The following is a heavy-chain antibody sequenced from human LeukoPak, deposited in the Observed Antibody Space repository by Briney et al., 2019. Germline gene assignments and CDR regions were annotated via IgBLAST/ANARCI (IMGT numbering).Heavy chain of an antibody. CDR1: GGSISSCY. CDR2: IYTSGST. J-gene: IGHJ6*03. Sequence: SETLSLTCTVSGGSISSCYWSWIRQPAGKGLEWIGRIYTSGSTNYNPSLKSRVTMSVDTSKNQFSLKLSSVTAADTAVYYCARVRDSSSSDYYYYYYMDVWGKGTTVTVSS. D-gene: IGHD6-6*01. CDR3: ARVRDSSSSDYYYYYYMDV. V-gene: IGHV4-4*07.